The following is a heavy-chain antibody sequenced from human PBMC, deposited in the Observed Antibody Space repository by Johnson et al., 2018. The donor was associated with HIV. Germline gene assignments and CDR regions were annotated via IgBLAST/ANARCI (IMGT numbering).Heavy chain of an antibody. CDR1: GFTFSSYG. CDR2: IRYDGSNK. V-gene: IGHV3-30*02. Sequence: QVRLVESGGGVVQPGGSLRLSCAASGFTFSSYGMHWVRQAPGKGLEWVAFIRYDGSNKYYADSVKGRFTISRDNSKNTLYLQMNNLRAEDTAMYYCARDRGAGSSGAFDIWGQGTMVTVSS. D-gene: IGHD6-6*01. CDR3: ARDRGAGSSGAFDI. J-gene: IGHJ3*02.